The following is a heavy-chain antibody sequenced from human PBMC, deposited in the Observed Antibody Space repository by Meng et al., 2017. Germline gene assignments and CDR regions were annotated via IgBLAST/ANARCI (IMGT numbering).Heavy chain of an antibody. D-gene: IGHD3-3*01. Sequence: SVKVSCKASGGTFSSYAISWVRQAPGQGLEGMGGINPIFGTANYAQKFQGRVTITADKSTSTAYMELSSLRSEDTAVYYCARARRITIFGVVNYYYYYGMDVWGQGTPVTVSS. J-gene: IGHJ6*02. CDR2: INPIFGTA. V-gene: IGHV1-69*06. CDR1: GGTFSSYA. CDR3: ARARRITIFGVVNYYYYYGMDV.